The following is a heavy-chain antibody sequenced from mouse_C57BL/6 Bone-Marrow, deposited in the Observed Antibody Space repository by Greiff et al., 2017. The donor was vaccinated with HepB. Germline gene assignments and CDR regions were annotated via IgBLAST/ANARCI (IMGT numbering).Heavy chain of an antibody. D-gene: IGHD2-4*01. J-gene: IGHJ1*03. CDR2: IDPETGGT. V-gene: IGHV1-15*01. CDR1: GYTFTDYE. Sequence: VQLQQSGAELVRPGASVTLSCKASGYTFTDYEMHWVKQTPVHGLEWIGAIDPETGGTAYNQKFKGKAILTADKSSSTAYMELRSLTSEDSAVYYCTRWITTRYFDGWGTGTTVTVSS. CDR3: TRWITTRYFDG.